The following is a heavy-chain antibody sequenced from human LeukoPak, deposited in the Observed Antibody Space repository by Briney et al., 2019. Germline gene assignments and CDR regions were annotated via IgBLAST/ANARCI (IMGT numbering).Heavy chain of an antibody. CDR2: IKQDGSEK. D-gene: IGHD3-22*01. V-gene: IGHV3-7*01. Sequence: GGSLRLSCVASGFTFKISAMAWVRQAPGKGLEWVANIKQDGSEKYYVDSVKGRFTISRDNAKSSLYLQMNSLRAEDMAVYYCANGGTYSSGPWGQGTLVTVSS. CDR1: GFTFKISA. CDR3: ANGGTYSSGP. J-gene: IGHJ5*02.